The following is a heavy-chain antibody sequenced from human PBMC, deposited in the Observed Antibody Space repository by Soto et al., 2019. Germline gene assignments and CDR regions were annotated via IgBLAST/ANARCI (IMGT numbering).Heavy chain of an antibody. D-gene: IGHD3-16*01. CDR2: IYWDDVK. CDR1: GFSLTTRGVG. J-gene: IGHJ5*02. Sequence: QITLKESGPTLVKPTQTLTLTCTFSGFSLTTRGVGVGWIRQPPGKALECLALIYWDDVKRYSPSLQRRLSITKDTSKNQVVLTMTNVDPVYTATYYCAHIPNYYQYDWFDPWGQGTLVSVSS. CDR3: AHIPNYYQYDWFDP. V-gene: IGHV2-5*02.